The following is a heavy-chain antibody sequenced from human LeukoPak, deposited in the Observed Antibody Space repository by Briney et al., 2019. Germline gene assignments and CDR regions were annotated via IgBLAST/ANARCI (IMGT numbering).Heavy chain of an antibody. Sequence: PSETLSLTCTVSGGSISSGGYYWSWIRQHPGKGLEWIGYIYYSGSIYYNPSLKSRVTISVDTSKNQFSLKLSSVTAADTAVYYCARGSKDIVVVPAATGPWFDPWGQGTLVTVSS. D-gene: IGHD2-2*01. CDR1: GGSISSGGYY. J-gene: IGHJ5*02. CDR3: ARGSKDIVVVPAATGPWFDP. CDR2: IYYSGSI. V-gene: IGHV4-31*03.